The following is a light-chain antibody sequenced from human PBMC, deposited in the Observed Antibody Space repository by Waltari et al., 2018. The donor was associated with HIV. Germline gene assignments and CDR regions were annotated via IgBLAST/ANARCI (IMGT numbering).Light chain of an antibody. Sequence: DIVMTQTPLSLSVTPGQPASISCKSSQSLLHSDAKTYLYWYLQRPGQPPQPLMYEVSPRFAGVPDRFSGSGSGTDFTLRISRVEAEDVGVYYCMQTVQLSWTFGQGTKVQIK. CDR2: EVS. CDR1: QSLLHSDAKTY. CDR3: MQTVQLSWT. J-gene: IGKJ1*01. V-gene: IGKV2D-29*01.